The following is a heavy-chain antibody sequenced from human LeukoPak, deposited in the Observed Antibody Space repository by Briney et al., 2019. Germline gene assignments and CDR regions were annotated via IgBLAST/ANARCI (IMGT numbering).Heavy chain of an antibody. CDR1: GFTFDDYA. Sequence: GGSLRLSCAASGFTFDDYAMHWVRQAPGKGLEWVSLISGDGGSTYYADSVKGRFTISRDNSKNSLYLQMNSLRTEDTALYYCAKDTLDCGGDCYPYGMDVWGQGTTVTVSS. J-gene: IGHJ6*02. D-gene: IGHD2-21*01. CDR2: ISGDGGST. CDR3: AKDTLDCGGDCYPYGMDV. V-gene: IGHV3-43*02.